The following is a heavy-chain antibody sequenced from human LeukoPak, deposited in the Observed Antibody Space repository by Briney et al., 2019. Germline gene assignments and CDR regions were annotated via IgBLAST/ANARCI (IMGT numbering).Heavy chain of an antibody. CDR1: GASIRSYY. J-gene: IGHJ5*02. D-gene: IGHD3-22*01. V-gene: IGHV4-34*01. CDR3: ASYYYDSSGPRRYWFDP. Sequence: PSETLSLTCSVSGASIRSYYWSWIRQPPGKGLEWIGEINHSGSTNYNPSLKSRVTISVDTSKNQFSLKLSSVTAADTAVYYCASYYYDSSGPRRYWFDPWGQGTLVTVSS. CDR2: INHSGST.